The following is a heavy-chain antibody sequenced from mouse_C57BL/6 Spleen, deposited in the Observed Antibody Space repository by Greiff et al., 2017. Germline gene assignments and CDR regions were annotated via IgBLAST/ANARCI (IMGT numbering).Heavy chain of an antibody. CDR2: ISSGSSTI. D-gene: IGHD1-1*01. CDR3: ARRLAGYYGYAMDY. V-gene: IGHV5-17*01. J-gene: IGHJ4*01. CDR1: GFTFSDYG. Sequence: EVKLMESGGGLVKPGGSLKLSCAASGFTFSDYGMHWVRQAPEKGLEWVAYISSGSSTIYYADTVKGRFTISRDNAKNTLFLQMTSLRSEDTAMYYCARRLAGYYGYAMDYWGQGTSVTVSS.